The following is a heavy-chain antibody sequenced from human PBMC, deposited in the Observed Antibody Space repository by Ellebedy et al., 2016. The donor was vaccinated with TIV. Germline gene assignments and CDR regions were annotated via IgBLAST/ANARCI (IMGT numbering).Heavy chain of an antibody. D-gene: IGHD3-10*01. CDR1: GFTFSSYA. CDR3: AKDLDYCSGSYYPGWFDP. CDR2: ISGSGGST. Sequence: GESLKISCAASGFTFSSYAMSWVRQAPGKGLEWVSAISGSGGSTYYEDSVKGRFTISRDNSKNTLYLQMNSLRAEDTAVYYCAKDLDYCSGSYYPGWFDPWGQGTLVTVSS. J-gene: IGHJ5*02. V-gene: IGHV3-23*01.